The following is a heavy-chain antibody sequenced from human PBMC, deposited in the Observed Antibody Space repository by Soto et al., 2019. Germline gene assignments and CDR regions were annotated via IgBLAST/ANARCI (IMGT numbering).Heavy chain of an antibody. V-gene: IGHV3-23*01. CDR2: IGGRGNSA. CDR3: VREGRGSFDF. CDR1: GFIFTNYA. D-gene: IGHD5-12*01. Sequence: GGSLSLSCAASGFIFTNYAMNWFRQAPGKGLEWVSVIGGRGNSAYYADSVQGRFTISRDNSKNTLSLQMSSLTADDTAIYYCVREGRGSFDFWGRGTMVT. J-gene: IGHJ3*01.